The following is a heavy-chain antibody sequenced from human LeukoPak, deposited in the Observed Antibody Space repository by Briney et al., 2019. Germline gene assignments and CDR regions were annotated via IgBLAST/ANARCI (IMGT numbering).Heavy chain of an antibody. J-gene: IGHJ6*02. V-gene: IGHV4-59*01. CDR1: GGSISSYY. CDR2: IYYSGST. CDR3: ARDWRPGIEVAGAGYYYGMDV. D-gene: IGHD6-19*01. Sequence: SETLSLTCTVSGGSISSYYWSWIRQPPGKGLECIGYIYYSGSTNYNPSLKSRVTISVDTSKNQFSLKLSSMTAADTAVYYCARDWRPGIEVAGAGYYYGMDVWGQGTTVTVSS.